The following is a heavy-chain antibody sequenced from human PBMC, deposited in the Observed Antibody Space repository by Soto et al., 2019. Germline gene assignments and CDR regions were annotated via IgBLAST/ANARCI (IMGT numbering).Heavy chain of an antibody. CDR3: ARGGYGDY. J-gene: IGHJ4*02. D-gene: IGHD1-1*01. CDR2: ISAHNGNT. Sequence: QVHLVQSGAEVKKPGASVKVSCKASGYTFTSYGITWVRQAPGQGLEWMGWISAHNGNTDYAQKRKGGVRVTRDTSTSTAYMVLRSLSSDDTAGYYCARGGYGDYWGQGALVTVSS. V-gene: IGHV1-18*01. CDR1: GYTFTSYG.